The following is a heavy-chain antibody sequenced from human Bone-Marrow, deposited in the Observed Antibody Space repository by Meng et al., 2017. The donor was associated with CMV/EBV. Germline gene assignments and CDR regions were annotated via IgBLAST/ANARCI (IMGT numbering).Heavy chain of an antibody. CDR3: ARDLGAAAGSYYYYGMDV. CDR1: GYTFTGYY. Sequence: ASVKVSCKASGYTFTGYYMHWVRQAPGQGLEWMGWINPNSGGTHYAQKFQGRVTMTRDTSISTAYMELSRLRSDDTAVYYCARDLGAAAGSYYYYGMDVWGQGTTVTISS. CDR2: INPNSGGT. D-gene: IGHD6-13*01. V-gene: IGHV1-2*02. J-gene: IGHJ6*02.